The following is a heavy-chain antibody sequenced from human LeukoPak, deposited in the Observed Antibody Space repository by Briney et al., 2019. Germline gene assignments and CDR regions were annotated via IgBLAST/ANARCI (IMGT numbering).Heavy chain of an antibody. CDR2: ISAYNGNT. J-gene: IGHJ4*02. V-gene: IGHV1-18*01. CDR3: ARDMAYSSSFDY. CDR1: EYTFSNYA. D-gene: IGHD6-19*01. Sequence: GASVKVSCRASEYTFSNYALHWVRQAPGQGLEWMGWISAYNGNTNYAQKLQGRVTMTTDTSTSTAYMELRSLRSDDTAVYYCARDMAYSSSFDYWGQGTLVTVSS.